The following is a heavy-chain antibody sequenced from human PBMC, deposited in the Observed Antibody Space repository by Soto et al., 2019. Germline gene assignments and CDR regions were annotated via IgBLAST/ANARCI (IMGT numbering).Heavy chain of an antibody. CDR3: ATYCSGRSCYFD. Sequence: GASVKVSCKASGYTFTNYDINWGRQATGQGPEWMGWMNPHSGNTGYAQKFQGRITMTRDTSIRTAYMELDSLTSDDTAVYYFATYCSGRSCYFDWGQGTPVTVSS. CDR2: MNPHSGNT. J-gene: IGHJ4*02. CDR1: GYTFTNYD. D-gene: IGHD2-15*01. V-gene: IGHV1-8*01.